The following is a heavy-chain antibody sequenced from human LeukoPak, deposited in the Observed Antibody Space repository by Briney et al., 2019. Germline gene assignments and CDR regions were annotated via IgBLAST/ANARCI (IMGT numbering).Heavy chain of an antibody. V-gene: IGHV3-23*01. J-gene: IGHJ4*02. D-gene: IGHD3-10*01. Sequence: PGGSLRLSCAASGFTFSSYAFSWVRQPPGTGLEWVSTISGSAGSTYYADSVKGRFTISRDNSKNTLYLQMNSLRAEDTALYYCAKDSATYGSGNYDYWGQGTLVTVSS. CDR3: AKDSATYGSGNYDY. CDR2: ISGSAGST. CDR1: GFTFSSYA.